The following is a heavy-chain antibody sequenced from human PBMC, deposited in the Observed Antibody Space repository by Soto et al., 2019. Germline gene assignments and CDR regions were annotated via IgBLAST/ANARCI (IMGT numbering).Heavy chain of an antibody. V-gene: IGHV1-69*01. J-gene: IGHJ6*02. Sequence: QVHLVQSGAEVKKPGSSVRVSCKTSGGTFSSYSFTWVRQAPGQGPEWMGEIIPILNTANFAQKFQSRVTITADEPTSTVYMDLSSLSPDDTAVYYCARVDYDSTYGFYYYGLDVWGQGTTVTVSS. CDR2: IIPILNTA. CDR3: ARVDYDSTYGFYYYGLDV. D-gene: IGHD3-10*01. CDR1: GGTFSSYS.